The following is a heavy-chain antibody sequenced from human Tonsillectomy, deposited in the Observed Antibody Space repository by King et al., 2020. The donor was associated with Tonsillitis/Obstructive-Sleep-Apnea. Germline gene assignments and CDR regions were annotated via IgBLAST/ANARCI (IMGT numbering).Heavy chain of an antibody. CDR1: GGSISSSNW. Sequence: QLQESGPGLVKPSGTLSLTCAVSGGSISSSNWWSWVRQPPGKGLEWIGEIYHSGSTNYNPSLKSRVTITVDKSKNQFSLKLSSLTAADTAVYYCARDLGGVTPNQAGVWGQGTLVTVSS. J-gene: IGHJ4*02. V-gene: IGHV4-4*02. CDR3: ARDLGGVTPNQAGV. D-gene: IGHD4-23*01. CDR2: IYHSGST.